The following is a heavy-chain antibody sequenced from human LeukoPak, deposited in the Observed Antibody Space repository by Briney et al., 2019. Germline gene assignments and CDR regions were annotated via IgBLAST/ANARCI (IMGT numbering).Heavy chain of an antibody. Sequence: SVKVSCKASGGTFSSYAISWVRQAPGQGLEWMGGIIPIFGTANYAQKFQGRVTITADKSTSTAYMELSSLRSEDTAVYYCAGNIVVVPAARGWFDPWGQGTLVTVSS. CDR1: GGTFSSYA. CDR2: IIPIFGTA. D-gene: IGHD2-2*01. CDR3: AGNIVVVPAARGWFDP. J-gene: IGHJ5*02. V-gene: IGHV1-69*06.